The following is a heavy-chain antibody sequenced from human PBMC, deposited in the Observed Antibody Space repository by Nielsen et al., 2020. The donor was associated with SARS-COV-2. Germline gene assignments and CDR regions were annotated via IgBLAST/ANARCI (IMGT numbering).Heavy chain of an antibody. CDR3: AKDIGPGSGWFTFDI. CDR2: ISWNSGSI. V-gene: IGHV3-9*01. J-gene: IGHJ3*02. CDR1: GFTFDDYA. D-gene: IGHD6-19*01. Sequence: LKISCAASGFTFDDYAMHWVRQAPGKGLEWVSGISWNSGSIGYADSVKGRFTISRDNAKNSLYLQMNSLRAEDTALYYCAKDIGPGSGWFTFDIWGQGTMVTVSS.